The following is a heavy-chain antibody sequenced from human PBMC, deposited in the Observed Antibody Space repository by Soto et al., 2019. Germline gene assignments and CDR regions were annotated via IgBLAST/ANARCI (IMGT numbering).Heavy chain of an antibody. CDR1: GYTFTTYA. J-gene: IGHJ6*02. V-gene: IGHV1-3*01. D-gene: IGHD1-26*01. CDR2: INPASGHT. CDR3: GRSVVGATGEILYNAMDV. Sequence: QVQLVQSGAEVKKPWASVKVSCKASGYTFTTYALHWVRQAPGQRPEWMGWINPASGHTKYSKKFQDRVTITRDTSASTGYMELSSLRSEDTAVYYCGRSVVGATGEILYNAMDVWGQGTTVTVSS.